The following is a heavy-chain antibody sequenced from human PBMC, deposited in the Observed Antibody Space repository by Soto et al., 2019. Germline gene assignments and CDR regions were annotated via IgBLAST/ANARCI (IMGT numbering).Heavy chain of an antibody. V-gene: IGHV1-8*02. CDR3: GRGPSPRAPAGGTPYYYAMDV. CDR1: GYDFTAYD. Sequence: ASVKVSCKASGYDFTAYDINWVRQASGQGLEWMGWMNPINGATGSARRFQGRVSMTRNNATNTAYLELTSLRSDDTAVYYCGRGPSPRAPAGGTPYYYAMDVWGQGTTVTVS. CDR2: MNPINGAT. D-gene: IGHD6-13*01. J-gene: IGHJ6*02.